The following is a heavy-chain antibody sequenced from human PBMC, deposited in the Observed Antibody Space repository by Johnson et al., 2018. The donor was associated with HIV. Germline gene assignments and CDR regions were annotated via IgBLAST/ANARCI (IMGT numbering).Heavy chain of an antibody. CDR2: VTYAGSNK. D-gene: IGHD1-1*01. V-gene: IGHV3-30*18. J-gene: IGHJ3*02. CDR1: GFTFSTNA. CDR3: AKDRATTQYAFDI. Sequence: QVQLVESGGGVVQPGRSLRLSCTASGFTFSTNAMHWVRQAPGKGLEWVAGVTYAGSNKYYAASVKCRFTISRDNSKNTLYLQMNSLRAEDTAVYYCAKDRATTQYAFDIWGQGTMVTVSS.